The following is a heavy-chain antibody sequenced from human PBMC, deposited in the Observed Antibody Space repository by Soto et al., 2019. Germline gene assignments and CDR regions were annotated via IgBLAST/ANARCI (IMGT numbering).Heavy chain of an antibody. CDR2: ISSDVNYK. CDR1: GFTFSSYA. Sequence: QVQLVESGGGVVQPGRSLRLSCAASGFTFSSYALHWVRQAPGKGLDWVAVISSDVNYKYYAESVKGRFTISRDNSKNTLYPQMNSLRAEDTAVYYCARQKKRGVWLFDFWGQGTLVTVSS. J-gene: IGHJ4*02. D-gene: IGHD5-12*01. V-gene: IGHV3-30-3*01. CDR3: ARQKKRGVWLFDF.